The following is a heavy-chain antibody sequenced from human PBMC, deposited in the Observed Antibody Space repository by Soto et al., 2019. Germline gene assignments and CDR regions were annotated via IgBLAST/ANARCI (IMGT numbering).Heavy chain of an antibody. D-gene: IGHD2-2*01. J-gene: IGHJ6*03. CDR2: IYYSGST. CDR3: ARVVVVPAASFGYYYYMYV. CDR1: GASISSYY. V-gene: IGHV4-59*01. Sequence: LSETLSLTCTVSGASISSYYWSWIRQPPGKELEWIGYIYYSGSTNYNPSLKSRVTISVDTSKNQFSLKLSSVTAADTAVYYCARVVVVPAASFGYYYYMYVWGKGTTVTVSS.